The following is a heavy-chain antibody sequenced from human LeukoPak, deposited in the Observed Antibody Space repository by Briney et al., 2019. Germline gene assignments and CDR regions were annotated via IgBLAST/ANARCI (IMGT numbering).Heavy chain of an antibody. CDR3: ARARPYYDILTGLTKERPYYYYMDV. J-gene: IGHJ6*03. Sequence: SETLSLTCTVSGGSISSYYWSWIRQPPGKGLEWIGYIYYSGSINYNPSLKGRVTVSVDTSKNRFSLKLSSVTAAEPAVYYCARARPYYDILTGLTKERPYYYYMDVWGKGTTVTISS. CDR1: GGSISSYY. V-gene: IGHV4-59*01. D-gene: IGHD3-9*01. CDR2: IYYSGSI.